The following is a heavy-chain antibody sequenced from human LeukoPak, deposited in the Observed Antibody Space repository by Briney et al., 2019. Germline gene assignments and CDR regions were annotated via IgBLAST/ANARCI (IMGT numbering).Heavy chain of an antibody. J-gene: IGHJ4*02. V-gene: IGHV3-74*01. Sequence: GGSLRLSCAASGFTFSSYWMHWVRQAPVKGLVWVSHINSDGSYTSYADSAKGRFTISRDNAKNSLYLQMNSLRAEDTAVYYCARDHLAAARLFDYWGQGTLVTVSS. CDR3: ARDHLAAARLFDY. D-gene: IGHD6-13*01. CDR1: GFTFSSYW. CDR2: INSDGSYT.